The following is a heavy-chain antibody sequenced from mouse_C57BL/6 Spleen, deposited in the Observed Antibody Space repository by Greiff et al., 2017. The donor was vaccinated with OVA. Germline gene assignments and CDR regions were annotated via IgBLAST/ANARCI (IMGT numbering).Heavy chain of an antibody. CDR3: TRGGLRYYAMDY. Sequence: EVMLVESGEGLVKPGGSLKLSCAASGFTFSSYAMSWVRQTPEKRLEWVAYISSGGDYIYYADTVKGRFTISRDNARNTLYLQMSSLKSEDTAMYYCTRGGLRYYAMDYWGQGTSVTVSS. CDR1: GFTFSSYA. V-gene: IGHV5S21*01. D-gene: IGHD2-2*01. CDR2: ISSGGDYI. J-gene: IGHJ4*01.